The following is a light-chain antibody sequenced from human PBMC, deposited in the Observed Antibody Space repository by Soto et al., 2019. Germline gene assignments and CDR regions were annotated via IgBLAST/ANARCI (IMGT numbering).Light chain of an antibody. J-gene: IGKJ4*01. CDR2: GAS. CDR3: QQYNNWPPLT. V-gene: IGKV3-15*01. CDR1: QSVSSSY. Sequence: ESVLTQSPGTLSLSPGERATLSCRAIQSVSSSYLAWYQQKPGQAPRLLIYGASTRATGIPARFSGSGSGTEFTLTISSLQSEDFAVYYCQQYNNWPPLTFGGGTKVDI.